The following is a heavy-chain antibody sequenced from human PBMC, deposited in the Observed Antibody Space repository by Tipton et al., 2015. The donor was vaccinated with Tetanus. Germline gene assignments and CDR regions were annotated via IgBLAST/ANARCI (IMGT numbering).Heavy chain of an antibody. J-gene: IGHJ4*02. V-gene: IGHV3-30*18. Sequence: SLRLSCAASGFTFRNYGMHWVRQAPGKGLEWVAVLANDGGDKHYVDSVKGRFTISRDNSKNTLYLQMNSLRTEDTAVYYCVKDLQIAAASYYFDYWVQGTLLAVSS. D-gene: IGHD6-13*01. CDR2: LANDGGDK. CDR3: VKDLQIAAASYYFDY. CDR1: GFTFRNYG.